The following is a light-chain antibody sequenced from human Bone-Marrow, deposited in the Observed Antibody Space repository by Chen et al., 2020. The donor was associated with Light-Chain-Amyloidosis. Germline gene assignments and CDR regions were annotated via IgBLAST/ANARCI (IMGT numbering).Light chain of an antibody. Sequence: SYHLTQPPAVAVSPGQTATIPCSGDDLPTKYAYWYQQKPGQAPVLVIHRDTERPSGISERFSGSSSGTTATLTISGVQAEDEADYHCQSADSSGTYEVIFGGGTKLTVL. CDR3: QSADSSGTYEVI. J-gene: IGLJ2*01. CDR2: RDT. V-gene: IGLV3-25*03. CDR1: DLPTKY.